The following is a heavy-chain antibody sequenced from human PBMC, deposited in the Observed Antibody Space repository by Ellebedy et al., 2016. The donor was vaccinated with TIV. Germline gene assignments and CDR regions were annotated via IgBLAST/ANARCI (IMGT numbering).Heavy chain of an antibody. V-gene: IGHV3-33*01. CDR1: GFTFTNYG. D-gene: IGHD2-2*01. CDR2: IWYDGSNK. Sequence: GGSLRLSXAASGFTFTNYGMHWVRQAPGKGLEWVAVIWYDGSNKYYADSVKGRFTISRDNSKNTLYLQMNSLRAEDTAVYYCARDDCSSTSCSTGVDYWGQGTLVTVSS. CDR3: ARDDCSSTSCSTGVDY. J-gene: IGHJ4*02.